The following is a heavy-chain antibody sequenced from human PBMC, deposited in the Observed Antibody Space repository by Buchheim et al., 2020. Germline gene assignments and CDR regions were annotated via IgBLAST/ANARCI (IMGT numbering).Heavy chain of an antibody. V-gene: IGHV4-34*01. Sequence: QVQLQQWGAGLLKPSETLSLSCAVYGGSFSDYFWSWIRQAPGKGLEWIGEIDHSGSTNYNPSLKSRVTISIDTSKNPFSLKLTSVTAADAAVYYCATVPLRPTNCGGDCYSFDYWGQGTL. J-gene: IGHJ4*02. CDR2: IDHSGST. CDR3: ATVPLRPTNCGGDCYSFDY. CDR1: GGSFSDYF. D-gene: IGHD2-21*01.